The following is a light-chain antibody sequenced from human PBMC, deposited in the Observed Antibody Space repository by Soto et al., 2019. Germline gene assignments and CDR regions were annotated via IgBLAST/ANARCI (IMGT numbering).Light chain of an antibody. Sequence: EVVLTQSPGTLSLSSGERATLSCRASQSVINSYLAWYQQKPGQAPRLLIYDASSRATGIPDRFSGSGSGTDFTLTISRLEPEDFAVYYCQQYGSSPETFGQGTRVDIK. CDR1: QSVINSY. CDR2: DAS. V-gene: IGKV3-20*01. CDR3: QQYGSSPET. J-gene: IGKJ1*01.